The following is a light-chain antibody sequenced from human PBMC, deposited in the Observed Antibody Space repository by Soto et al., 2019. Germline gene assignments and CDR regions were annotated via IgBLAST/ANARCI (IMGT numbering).Light chain of an antibody. V-gene: IGKV3-11*01. Sequence: EIVLTQFPNTLSLSPGERATLYCRASQSVSSTLAWYQQIPGQAPRLLIYGATNRAAGVPARFSGSGSGTDFTLTITSLAPEDFAVYYRQQRSNWPPWTLGQGTKVEV. CDR2: GAT. CDR3: QQRSNWPPWT. CDR1: QSVSST. J-gene: IGKJ1*01.